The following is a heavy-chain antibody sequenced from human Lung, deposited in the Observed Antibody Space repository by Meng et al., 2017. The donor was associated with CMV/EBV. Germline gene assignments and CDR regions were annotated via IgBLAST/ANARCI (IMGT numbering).Heavy chain of an antibody. V-gene: IGHV3-7*01. CDR3: ARGESEWELLSYYYYYGMDV. Sequence: GESXKISCADSGFTFSSYWMSWVRQAPGKGLEWVANIKEDGSEKYYVDSVKGRFTISRDNAKKSLYLQMNSLRAEDTAVYYCARGESEWELLSYYYYYGMDVWGQGTTVTVSS. D-gene: IGHD1-26*01. CDR2: IKEDGSEK. J-gene: IGHJ6*02. CDR1: GFTFSSYW.